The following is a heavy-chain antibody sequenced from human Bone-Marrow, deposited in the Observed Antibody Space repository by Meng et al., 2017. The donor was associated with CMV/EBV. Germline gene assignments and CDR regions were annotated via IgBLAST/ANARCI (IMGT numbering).Heavy chain of an antibody. V-gene: IGHV3-30-3*01. CDR1: GFTFSSYA. CDR2: ISYDGSNK. J-gene: IGHJ5*01. Sequence: GGSLRLSCAASGFTFSSYAMHWVRQAPGKGLEWVAVISYDGSNKHYADSVKGRFTISRDNSKNTLYLQMNSLRAEDTAVYYCAREAPIVGAYDSWGQGTLVTVSS. CDR3: AREAPIVGAYDS. D-gene: IGHD1-26*01.